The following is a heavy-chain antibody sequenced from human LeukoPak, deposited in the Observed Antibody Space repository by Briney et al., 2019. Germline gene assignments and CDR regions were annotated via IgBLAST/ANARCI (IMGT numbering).Heavy chain of an antibody. D-gene: IGHD4-23*01. CDR2: INHSGST. CDR1: GGSFSGYY. V-gene: IGHV4-34*01. J-gene: IGHJ4*02. Sequence: SETLSLTCAVYGGSFSGYYWSWIRQPPGKGLEWIGEINHSGSTNYNPSLKSRVTISVDTSKNQFSLKLSSVTAADTAVYYCARFYGRIRVRYFDYWGQGTLVTVSS. CDR3: ARFYGRIRVRYFDY.